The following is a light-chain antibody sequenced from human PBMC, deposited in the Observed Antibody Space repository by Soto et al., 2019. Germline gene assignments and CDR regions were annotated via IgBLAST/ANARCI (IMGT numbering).Light chain of an antibody. J-gene: IGKJ1*01. V-gene: IGKV1-5*03. CDR1: QSISPW. CDR2: KSS. CDR3: QQYNIDST. Sequence: DIQMTQSPSTLSASVGDRVTITCRASQSISPWMAWYQQKPGKAPRLLIYKSSNLERGVPSRFSGSGSGTEFTLTIISLQPDDFATYYCQQYNIDSTFGQGTKVEIK.